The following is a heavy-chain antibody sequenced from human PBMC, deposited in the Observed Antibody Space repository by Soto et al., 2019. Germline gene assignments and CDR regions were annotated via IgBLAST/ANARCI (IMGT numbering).Heavy chain of an antibody. CDR3: ARAPRRQDIVVVPAARAYWFDP. V-gene: IGHV4-34*01. Sequence: SETLSLTCAVYGGSFGGYYWSWIRQPPGKGLEWIGEINHSGSTNYNPSLKSRVTISVDTSKNQFSLKLSSVTAADTAVYYCARAPRRQDIVVVPAARAYWFDPWGQGTLVTVSS. CDR1: GGSFGGYY. D-gene: IGHD2-2*01. CDR2: INHSGST. J-gene: IGHJ5*02.